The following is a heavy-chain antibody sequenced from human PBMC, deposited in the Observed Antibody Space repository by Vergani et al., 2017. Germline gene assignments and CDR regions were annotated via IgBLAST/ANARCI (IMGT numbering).Heavy chain of an antibody. CDR2: FDPEHGEV. J-gene: IGHJ4*02. V-gene: IGHV1-24*01. D-gene: IGHD5-12*01. CDR3: ASLKATTSQNFDY. CDR1: GYSLTELT. Sequence: QAQLVQSGSEVRKPGASVKVSCQVSGYSLTELTIHWVRQAPGKGLEWMGGFDPEHGEVTFAHHIQGRVTITADKSTSTAYMELSSLRSEDTAVYYCASLKATTSQNFDYWGQGTLVTVSS.